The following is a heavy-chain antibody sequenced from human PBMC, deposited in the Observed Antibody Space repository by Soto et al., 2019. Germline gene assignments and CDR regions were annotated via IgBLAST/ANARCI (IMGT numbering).Heavy chain of an antibody. CDR2: IGDIPTYI. D-gene: IGHD5-18*01. CDR1: GFTFSDHS. V-gene: IGHV3-21*01. Sequence: EVHLVESGGGLVKPGGSLRLSCTASGFTFSDHSMNWVRQAPGKGLEWVSSIGDIPTYIYYAGSVKGRFTITRDNAKNSLCLQMNSLRADDTAGYYCARDQKHVRNGYSDYWGQGTLVTVSS. J-gene: IGHJ4*02. CDR3: ARDQKHVRNGYSDY.